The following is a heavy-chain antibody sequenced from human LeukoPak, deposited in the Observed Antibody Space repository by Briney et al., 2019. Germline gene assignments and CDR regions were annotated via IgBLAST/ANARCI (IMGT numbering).Heavy chain of an antibody. Sequence: ASVKVSCKAAGYAFTGSYIHWVRQATGQGLEWMGWINPNNGFTAYAQNFQGRVTMTRDTSISTAYMDLSRLTSDDTAVYFCARDRGARLERFYAFDFWGQGTTVTVSS. V-gene: IGHV1-2*02. CDR2: INPNNGFT. CDR1: GYAFTGSY. D-gene: IGHD1-1*01. J-gene: IGHJ3*01. CDR3: ARDRGARLERFYAFDF.